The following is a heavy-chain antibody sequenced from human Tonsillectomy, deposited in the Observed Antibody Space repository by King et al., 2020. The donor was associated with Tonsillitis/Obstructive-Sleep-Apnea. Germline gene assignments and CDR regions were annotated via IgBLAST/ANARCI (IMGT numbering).Heavy chain of an antibody. CDR3: TRDGTDIVLVPAAILGDDYYYGMDV. V-gene: IGHV3-49*04. D-gene: IGHD2-2*02. CDR1: GFTFGDYV. CDR2: IRSKAYGETT. J-gene: IGHJ6*02. Sequence: VQLVESGGGLVQPGRSLRLSCTASGFTFGDYVMSWVRQAPGKGLEWVGFIRSKAYGETTEYAASVNGGITISRDDSKSIAYLQMNSLKTEDTAVYFCTRDGTDIVLVPAAILGDDYYYGMDVWGQGTTVTVSS.